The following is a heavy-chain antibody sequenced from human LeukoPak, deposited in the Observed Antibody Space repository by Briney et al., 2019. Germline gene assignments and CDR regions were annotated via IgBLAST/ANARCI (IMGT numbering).Heavy chain of an antibody. D-gene: IGHD6-19*01. CDR1: GGSFSSYY. V-gene: IGHV4-39*06. J-gene: IGHJ4*02. CDR3: ARAQPYSSGWLPSSLFDY. CDR2: IYYSGST. Sequence: SETLSLTCAVYGGSFSSYYWGWIRQPPGKGLEWIGSIYYSGSTYYNPSLKSRVTISVDTSKNQFPLKLSSVTAADTAVYYCARAQPYSSGWLPSSLFDYWGQGTLVTVSS.